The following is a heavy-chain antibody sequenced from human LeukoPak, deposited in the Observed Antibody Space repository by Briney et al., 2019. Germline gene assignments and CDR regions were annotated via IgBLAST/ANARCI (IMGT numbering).Heavy chain of an antibody. Sequence: ASVKVSCKASGYTFTSYDINWVRQATGQGLEWMGWISAYNGNTNYAQKLQGRVTMTTDTSTSTAYMELRSLRSDDTAVYYCARTVGATFFFSDWGQGTLVTVSS. CDR3: ARTVGATFFFSD. CDR1: GYTFTSYD. CDR2: ISAYNGNT. J-gene: IGHJ4*02. V-gene: IGHV1-18*01. D-gene: IGHD1-26*01.